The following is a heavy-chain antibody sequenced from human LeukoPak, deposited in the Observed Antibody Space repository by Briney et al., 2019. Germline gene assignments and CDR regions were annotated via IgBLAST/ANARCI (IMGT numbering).Heavy chain of an antibody. Sequence: GGSLRLSCAASGFTFSNFDMHWVRQAPGKGLEWVALIWYDGSGEYYADSVKGRFTISRDNSKNTLYLQMNSLRAEDTAVYYCARDHTSDDYLWGSYRHGDYFDYWGQGSLVTVSS. CDR2: IWYDGSGE. J-gene: IGHJ4*02. CDR3: ARDHTSDDYLWGSYRHGDYFDY. CDR1: GFTFSNFD. V-gene: IGHV3-33*01. D-gene: IGHD3-16*02.